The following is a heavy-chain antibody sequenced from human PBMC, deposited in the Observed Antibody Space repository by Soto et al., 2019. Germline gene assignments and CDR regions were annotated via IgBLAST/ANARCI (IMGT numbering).Heavy chain of an antibody. CDR3: AKWNGYGDY. CDR1: GFSFSTYG. D-gene: IGHD1-1*01. V-gene: IGHV3-23*01. CDR2: VSGGSGST. Sequence: EVQLLESGGGLVQPGGSLRLSCAVSGFSFSTYGETWVRQAPGKGLEWVGGVSGGSGSTHYADSVKGRFTITGDDYKNTVYLQMNSLRVEDTAVYYCAKWNGYGDYWGQGTLVTVSS. J-gene: IGHJ4*02.